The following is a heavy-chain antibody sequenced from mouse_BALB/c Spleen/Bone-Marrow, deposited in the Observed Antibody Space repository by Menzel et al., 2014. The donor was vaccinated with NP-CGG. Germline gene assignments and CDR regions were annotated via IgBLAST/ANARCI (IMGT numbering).Heavy chain of an antibody. CDR3: ASKTGTGYWYFDV. J-gene: IGHJ1*01. CDR2: ISSGGSYT. Sequence: EVKVVESGGGLVKPGGSLKLSCAASGFTFSSYAMSWVRQSPEKRLEWVAEISSGGSYTYYPDTVTGRFTISRDNAKNTLYLEMSRLRSEDTAMYYCASKTGTGYWYFDVWGAGTTLTVSS. V-gene: IGHV5-9-4*01. CDR1: GFTFSSYA. D-gene: IGHD4-1*01.